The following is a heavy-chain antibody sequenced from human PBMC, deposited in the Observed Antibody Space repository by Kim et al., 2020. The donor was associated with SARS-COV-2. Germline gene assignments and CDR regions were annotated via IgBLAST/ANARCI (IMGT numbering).Heavy chain of an antibody. CDR1: GGTFSSYA. CDR3: ARDSKGLYGSGSLEGMDV. V-gene: IGHV1-69*13. CDR2: IIPIFGTA. J-gene: IGHJ6*02. D-gene: IGHD3-10*01. Sequence: SVKVSCQASGGTFSSYAISWVRQAPGQGLEWMGGIIPIFGTANYAQKFQGRVTITADESTSTAYMELSSLRSEDTAVYYCARDSKGLYGSGSLEGMDVWGQGTTVTVSS.